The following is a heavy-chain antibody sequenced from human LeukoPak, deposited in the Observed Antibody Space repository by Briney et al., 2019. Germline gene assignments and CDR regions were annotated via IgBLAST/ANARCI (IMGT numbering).Heavy chain of an antibody. CDR1: GGTFSSYA. J-gene: IGHJ4*02. D-gene: IGHD4-17*01. CDR2: IIPIFGTA. V-gene: IGHV1-69*05. Sequence: ASVKVSCKASGGTFSSYAISWVRQASGQGLEWMGGIIPIFGTANYAQKFQGRVTITTDESTSTAYMELSSLRSEDTAVYYCATLVTTVTTGGSWGQGTLVTVSS. CDR3: ATLVTTVTTGGS.